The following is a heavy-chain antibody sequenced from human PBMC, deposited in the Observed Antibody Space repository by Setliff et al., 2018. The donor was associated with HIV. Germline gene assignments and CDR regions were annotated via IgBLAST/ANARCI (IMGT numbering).Heavy chain of an antibody. J-gene: IGHJ2*01. V-gene: IGHV4-39*07. CDR2: IYSSGDS. CDR1: GGSISSSSYY. D-gene: IGHD3-22*01. Sequence: PSETLSLTCTVSGGSISSSSYYWDWIRQPPGKGLEWIATIYSSGDSHYNPSLKSRVTISVDTSNNQFSLKLNSVTAADTAVYYCARAKYYYDTSAYYGSRDWYFDLWGRGTLVTVSS. CDR3: ARAKYYYDTSAYYGSRDWYFDL.